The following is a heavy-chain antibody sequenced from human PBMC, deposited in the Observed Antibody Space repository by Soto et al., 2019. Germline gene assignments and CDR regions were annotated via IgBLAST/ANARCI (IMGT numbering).Heavy chain of an antibody. CDR3: ARGNGSKVLDH. CDR1: GDSLRRSCFS. CDR2: VYPSGAT. J-gene: IGHJ4*02. D-gene: IGHD6-13*01. Sequence: SETLSLTCPFFGDSLRRSCFSLGWVRQAPGRGLEWIGYVYPSGATYYNPSFRGRLTLSIDRSKNQFSLKLTSVTAADTAVYYCARGNGSKVLDHWGQGTRVTVSS. V-gene: IGHV4-30-2*01.